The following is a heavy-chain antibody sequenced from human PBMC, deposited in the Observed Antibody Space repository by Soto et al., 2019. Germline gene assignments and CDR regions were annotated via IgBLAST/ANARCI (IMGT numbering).Heavy chain of an antibody. D-gene: IGHD2-21*01. Sequence: GGSLRLSCAASGFTFNSYAMSWVRQAPGKGLEWVSAISGSGDSTYSAASVKGRFTISKDNSKNMLYLQMNSLRAEDTAVYYCATFPDDYYYYGMDVWGKGTTVTVSS. CDR2: ISGSGDST. J-gene: IGHJ6*04. CDR3: ATFPDDYYYYGMDV. CDR1: GFTFNSYA. V-gene: IGHV3-23*01.